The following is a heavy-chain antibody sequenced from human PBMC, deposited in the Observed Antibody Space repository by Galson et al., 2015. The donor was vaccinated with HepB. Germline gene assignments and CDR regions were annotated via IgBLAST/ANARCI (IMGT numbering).Heavy chain of an antibody. CDR2: ICPGDSYT. J-gene: IGHJ4*02. V-gene: IGHV5-51*01. D-gene: IGHD2-15*01. CDR1: GYSFSNYC. CDR3: AAAYCSGSRCYNNLDY. Sequence: QSGAEVKKPGESLKISCHGSGYSFSNYCIAWVRQMPGRGLEWMGVICPGDSYTRYGPSFQGQVTISADKSISTAFLQWNSLRALDTAMYYCAAAYCSGSRCYNNLDYWGQGTLVTVSS.